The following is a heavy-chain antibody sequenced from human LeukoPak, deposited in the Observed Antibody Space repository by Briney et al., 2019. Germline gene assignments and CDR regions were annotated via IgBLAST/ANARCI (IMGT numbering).Heavy chain of an antibody. CDR1: GFSFSSYR. CDR2: IRYEGSSK. V-gene: IGHV3-30*02. J-gene: IGHJ5*02. D-gene: IGHD3-10*01. CDR3: AKDLLRDRWFGES. Sequence: GGSLRLSCAASGFSFSSYRMNWVRQAPDKGLEWVAFIRYEGSSKYYADSVKGRFTISRDNSKNTLYLQMDSLRPEDTAVYYCAKDLLRDRWFGESWGQGTLVTVSS.